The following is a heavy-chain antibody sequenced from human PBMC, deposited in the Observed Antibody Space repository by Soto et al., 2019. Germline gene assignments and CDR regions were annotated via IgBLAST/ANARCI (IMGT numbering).Heavy chain of an antibody. CDR2: SDPSDSYI. CDR3: ARRRERKRYGMDV. Sequence: EVQLVQSGAEVKEPGESLRISCTGYGYDFTNYWINWVRQLPGKGLEWMGRSDPSDSYISYSPSFEGHVTISVDKYINTAYLQWSDLKASDSGKYFCARRRERKRYGMDVWGQGTTVTVSS. V-gene: IGHV5-10-1*03. D-gene: IGHD6-25*01. J-gene: IGHJ6*02. CDR1: GYDFTNYW.